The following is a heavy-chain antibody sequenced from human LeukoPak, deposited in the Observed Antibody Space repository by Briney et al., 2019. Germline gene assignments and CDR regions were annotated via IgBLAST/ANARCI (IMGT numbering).Heavy chain of an antibody. Sequence: SVKVSCKASGGTFSSYAISWVRQAPGQGLEWMGGIIPIFGTANYAQKFQGRVTITADESTSTAYMELSSLRSEDTAVYYCARAAHYYDSSGYYPDYWGQGTLVTVSS. D-gene: IGHD3-22*01. CDR1: GGTFSSYA. V-gene: IGHV1-69*13. CDR2: IIPIFGTA. CDR3: ARAAHYYDSSGYYPDY. J-gene: IGHJ4*02.